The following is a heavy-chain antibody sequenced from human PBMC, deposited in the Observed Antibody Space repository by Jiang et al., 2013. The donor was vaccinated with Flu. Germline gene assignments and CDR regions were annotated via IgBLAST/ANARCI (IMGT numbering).Heavy chain of an antibody. J-gene: IGHJ3*02. V-gene: IGHV3-11*06. CDR2: ISKSGSYR. CDR1: GFTSSDFY. CDR3: ARDRYFHGSGTYYGGFDI. D-gene: IGHD3-10*01. Sequence: VQLVESGGDLVKPGGSLRLSCAASGFTSSDFYMSWIRQAPGKGLEWLSYISKSGSYRVYADSVRGRFTISRDNAQNSLYLQMNSLRAEDTAVYYCARDRYFHGSGTYYGGFDIWGQGT.